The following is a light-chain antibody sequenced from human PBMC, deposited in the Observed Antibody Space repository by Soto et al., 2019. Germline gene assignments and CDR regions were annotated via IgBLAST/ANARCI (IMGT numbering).Light chain of an antibody. CDR3: QQYNSYSWT. J-gene: IGKJ1*01. V-gene: IGKV1-5*03. CDR2: KVS. CDR1: QSLNNW. Sequence: DIQMTQSPSTLSASVGDRVTITCRASQSLNNWLAWYQQKPGNAPKLLIYKVSNLESGVPSRFSGSGSGTEFNLTISSLQPDDFATYYCQQYNSYSWTFSQGTKVEIK.